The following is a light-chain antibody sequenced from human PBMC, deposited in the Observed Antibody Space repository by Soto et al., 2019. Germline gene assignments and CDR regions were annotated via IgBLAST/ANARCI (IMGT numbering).Light chain of an antibody. CDR2: KAS. CDR3: QQYNSYSWT. CDR1: QSISSW. V-gene: IGKV1-5*03. J-gene: IGKJ1*01. Sequence: DIPITKSPSTLSASVGDRVTITCRASQSISSWLAWYQQKPGKAPKLLIYKASSLESGVPSRFSGSGSGTEFTLTISSLQPDDFATYYCQQYNSYSWTFGQGTKVDIK.